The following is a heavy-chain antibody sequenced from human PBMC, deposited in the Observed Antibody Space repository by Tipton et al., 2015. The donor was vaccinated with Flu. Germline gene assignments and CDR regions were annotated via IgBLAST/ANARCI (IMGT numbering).Heavy chain of an antibody. V-gene: IGHV5-51*01. J-gene: IGHJ4*02. Sequence: VQLVQSGAEVKKPGESLKISCKGSGSSFSSYWIAWVRQMPGKGLEWMGIIYPDDSDTKYSPSFQGHVTFSADKSVTTAYLQWSSLKASDTAIYFCVRQNCGGDCYPDYWGQGPLVTVSS. CDR1: GSSFSSYW. CDR3: VRQNCGGDCYPDY. D-gene: IGHD2-21*02. CDR2: IYPDDSDT.